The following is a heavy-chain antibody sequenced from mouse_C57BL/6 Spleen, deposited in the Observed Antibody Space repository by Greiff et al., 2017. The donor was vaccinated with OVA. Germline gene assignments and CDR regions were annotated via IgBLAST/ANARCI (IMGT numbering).Heavy chain of an antibody. CDR3: ARSIGDGY. D-gene: IGHD3-1*01. CDR2: IYPGDGDT. V-gene: IGHV1-82*01. J-gene: IGHJ2*01. Sequence: VKLMESGPELVKPGASVKISCKASGYAFSSSWMNWVKQRPGKGLEWIGRIYPGDGDTNYNGKFKGKATLTADKSSSTAYMQLSSLTSEDSAVYFCARSIGDGYWGQGTTLTVSS. CDR1: GYAFSSSW.